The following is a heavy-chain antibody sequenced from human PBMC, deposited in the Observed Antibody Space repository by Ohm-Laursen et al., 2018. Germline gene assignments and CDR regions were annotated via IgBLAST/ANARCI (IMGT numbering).Heavy chain of an antibody. V-gene: IGHV3-23*01. CDR3: AKGLSGGTGHGNWFDP. CDR2: ITFSGGNT. CDR1: GFTFSSHA. D-gene: IGHD3-10*01. J-gene: IGHJ5*02. Sequence: SLRLSCSASGFTFSSHAMNWVRQAPGKGLEWVSSITFSGGNTYYADSVKGRFTISRDNSKNTLYLQMNSLRVEDTAVYYCAKGLSGGTGHGNWFDPWGQGTLVSVSS.